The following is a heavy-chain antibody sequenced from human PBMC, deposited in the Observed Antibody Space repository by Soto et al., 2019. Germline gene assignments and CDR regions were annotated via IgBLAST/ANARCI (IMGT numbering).Heavy chain of an antibody. D-gene: IGHD6-19*01. V-gene: IGHV3-21*01. J-gene: IGHJ6*02. CDR1: GFTFSSYT. CDR3: ARERFSSGWSGGMDV. CDR2: ISSSSSYI. Sequence: GGSLRLSCAASGFTFSSYTMNWVRQAPGKGLEWVSSISSSSSYIYYADSVKGRFTISRDNAKNSLYLQMNSLRAEDTAVYYCARERFSSGWSGGMDVWGQGTTVTVSS.